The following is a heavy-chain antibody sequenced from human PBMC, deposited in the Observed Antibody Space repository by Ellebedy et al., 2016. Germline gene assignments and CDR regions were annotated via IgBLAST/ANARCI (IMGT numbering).Heavy chain of an antibody. CDR2: IDFSGTGT. D-gene: IGHD3-22*01. J-gene: IGHJ4*02. CDR1: GFTFSIAG. V-gene: IGHV3-21*01. Sequence: GESLKISXAASGFTFSIAGMTWVRQAPGKGLEWVATIDFSGTGTYYADSVKGRFTISRDNTKNSLYLQMNSLRAEDTAVYYCARERITVIVVVHDYWGRGTLVTVSS. CDR3: ARERITVIVVVHDY.